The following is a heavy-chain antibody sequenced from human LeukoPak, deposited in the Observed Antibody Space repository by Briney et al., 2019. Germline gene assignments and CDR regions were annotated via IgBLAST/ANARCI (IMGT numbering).Heavy chain of an antibody. V-gene: IGHV3-23*01. Sequence: GGSLRLSCAASGFTFSGFGLSWVRQAPGKGLEWVSAISGSGGSTYYADSVKGRFTISRDNSKNTLYLQMNSLRAEDTALYYCAGGPGVYYYGMDVWGQGTSVTASS. CDR2: ISGSGGST. J-gene: IGHJ6*02. CDR1: GFTFSGFG. CDR3: AGGPGVYYYGMDV.